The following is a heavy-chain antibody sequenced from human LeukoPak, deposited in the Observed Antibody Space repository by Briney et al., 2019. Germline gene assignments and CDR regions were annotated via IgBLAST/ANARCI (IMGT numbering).Heavy chain of an antibody. CDR1: GDSIDNYY. D-gene: IGHD6-19*01. CDR3: ARRGASSGWFLFDS. J-gene: IGHJ4*02. V-gene: IGHV4-59*08. CDR2: IYYSGST. Sequence: SETLSLTCTVSGDSIDNYYWSWIRQPPGKGLEWIGYIYYSGSTNYNPSLKSQVTISLDTSKNQFSLKLNSVTAADTAVYYCARRGASSGWFLFDSWGPGTLVTASS.